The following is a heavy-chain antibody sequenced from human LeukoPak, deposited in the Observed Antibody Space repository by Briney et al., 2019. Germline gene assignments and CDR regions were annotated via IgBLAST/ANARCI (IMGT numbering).Heavy chain of an antibody. CDR3: ASSGQLGMPGYYYYGMDV. Sequence: ASVKGSCKASGYTFTGYYMHWVRQAPGQGLEWMGWINPNSGGTNYAQKFQGRVTMTRDTSISTAYMELSRLRSDDTAVYYCASSGQLGMPGYYYYGMDVWGQGTTVTVSS. D-gene: IGHD7-27*01. V-gene: IGHV1-2*02. J-gene: IGHJ6*02. CDR2: INPNSGGT. CDR1: GYTFTGYY.